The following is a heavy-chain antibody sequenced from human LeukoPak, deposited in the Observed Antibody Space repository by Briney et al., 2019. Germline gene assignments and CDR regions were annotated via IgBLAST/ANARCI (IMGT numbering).Heavy chain of an antibody. D-gene: IGHD5-12*01. CDR2: INTNSGAT. CDR1: GHTFTGDNY. J-gene: IGHJ5*02. CDR3: TRDRLRKWFDP. Sequence: GTSVKVSCEASGHTFTGDNYIHWVRQAPGQGPEWMGWINTNSGATYYARKFQGRVTMTRDTSIITTYMELYRLTSDDMAVYYCTRDRLRKWFDPWGQETLVTVSS. V-gene: IGHV1-2*02.